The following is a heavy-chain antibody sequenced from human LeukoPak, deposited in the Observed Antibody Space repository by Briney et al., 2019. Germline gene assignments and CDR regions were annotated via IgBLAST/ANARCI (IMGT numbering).Heavy chain of an antibody. CDR3: ARGGGSFDY. D-gene: IGHD1-26*01. Sequence: SETLSLTCTVSGGSISSYYWSWIRQPPGKGLEWIGYIYYSESTNYNPSLKSRVTISVDTSKNQFSLKLSSVTAADTAVYYCARGGGSFDYWGQGTLVTVSS. V-gene: IGHV4-59*01. J-gene: IGHJ4*02. CDR2: IYYSEST. CDR1: GGSISSYY.